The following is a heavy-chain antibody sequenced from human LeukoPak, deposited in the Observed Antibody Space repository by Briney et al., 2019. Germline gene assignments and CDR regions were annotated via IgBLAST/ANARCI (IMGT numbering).Heavy chain of an antibody. D-gene: IGHD5-18*01. V-gene: IGHV3-9*01. CDR2: VSWNSGTI. J-gene: IGHJ4*02. CDR1: GFTFDDYA. CDR3: ARDWGYSYGYALDY. Sequence: GGSLRLSCAASGFTFDDYAMHWVRQAPGKGLEWVSGVSWNSGTIGYADSVKGRFTISRDNAKNTLYLQMNSLRAEDTAVYYCARDWGYSYGYALDYWGQGTLVTVSS.